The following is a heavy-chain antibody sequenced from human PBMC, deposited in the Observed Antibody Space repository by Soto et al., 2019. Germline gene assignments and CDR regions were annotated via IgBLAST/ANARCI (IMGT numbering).Heavy chain of an antibody. D-gene: IGHD2-15*01. V-gene: IGHV1-69*01. Sequence: QVQLVQSGAEVKKPGSSVKVSCKASGGTFSSYAISWVRQAPGQGLEWMGGIIPIFGTANYAQKFQGRVTITADESTSTAYMELSSLRSEDTAVYYCARGAFPSLGYCSGCSCYGYAFDIWGQGTMVTVSS. CDR3: ARGAFPSLGYCSGCSCYGYAFDI. CDR2: IIPIFGTA. J-gene: IGHJ3*02. CDR1: GGTFSSYA.